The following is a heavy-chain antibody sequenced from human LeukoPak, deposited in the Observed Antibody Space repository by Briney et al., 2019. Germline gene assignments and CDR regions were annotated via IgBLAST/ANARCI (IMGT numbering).Heavy chain of an antibody. CDR3: AKGSGDLAFDY. J-gene: IGHJ4*02. Sequence: GESLKISCKGSGYSLTSYWIGWVRQMPGKGLEWMGIIYPGDSDTRYSPSFQGQVTISVDKSISTAYLQWSSLEASDTAMYFCAKGSGDLAFDYWGQGTLVTVSS. D-gene: IGHD4-17*01. V-gene: IGHV5-51*01. CDR1: GYSLTSYW. CDR2: IYPGDSDT.